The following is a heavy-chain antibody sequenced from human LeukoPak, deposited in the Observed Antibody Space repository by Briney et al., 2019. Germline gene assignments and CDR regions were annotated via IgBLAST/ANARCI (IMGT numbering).Heavy chain of an antibody. CDR2: ISYDGSNK. Sequence: GGSLSLSCQASGFTFSSYAMHGVRKAPGKGLEWVAVISYDGSNKYYADSVKGRFTISRDNSKNTLYLQMNSLRAEDTAVYYCAAQWLVQGYWGQGTLVTVSS. CDR3: AAQWLVQGY. D-gene: IGHD6-19*01. V-gene: IGHV3-30-3*01. J-gene: IGHJ4*02. CDR1: GFTFSSYA.